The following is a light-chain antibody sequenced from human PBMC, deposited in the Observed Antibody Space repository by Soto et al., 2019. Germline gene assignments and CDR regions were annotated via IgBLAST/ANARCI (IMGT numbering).Light chain of an antibody. Sequence: QSVLTQPASVSGSPGQSITISCTGTSSDVGSYNYVSWYQHHPGKAPKLMIYDVSNRPSGVSNRFSGSKSANTASLTISGLQADDEADYYCSSYTSSISPYVLGTGTKLTVL. V-gene: IGLV2-14*01. CDR2: DVS. CDR1: SSDVGSYNY. CDR3: SSYTSSISPYV. J-gene: IGLJ1*01.